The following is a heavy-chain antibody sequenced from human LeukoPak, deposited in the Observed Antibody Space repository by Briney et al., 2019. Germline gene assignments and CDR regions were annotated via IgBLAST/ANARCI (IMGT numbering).Heavy chain of an antibody. CDR1: GYTFTGYY. CDR2: INPNSGGT. J-gene: IGHJ3*02. V-gene: IGHV1-2*06. Sequence: ASVKVSCKASGYTFTGYYMHRVRQAPGQGLEWMGRINPNSGGTNYAQKFQGRVTMTRDTSISTAYMELSRLRSDDTAVYYCARVDTIFGVVTNDALDIWGQGTMVTVSS. CDR3: ARVDTIFGVVTNDALDI. D-gene: IGHD3-3*01.